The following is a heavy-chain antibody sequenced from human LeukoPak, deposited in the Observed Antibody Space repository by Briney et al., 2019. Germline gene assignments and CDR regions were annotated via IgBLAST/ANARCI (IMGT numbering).Heavy chain of an antibody. D-gene: IGHD2-2*03. CDR3: AKHGYCSGISCFFDF. V-gene: IGHV3-23*01. CDR2: ISGSGPYT. Sequence: GGSLRLSCAASGFTFSSYAMSWVRQTPGKGLEWVSGISGSGPYTFYTDSVKGRFTISRDSSKNTLYLQMNSLRAEDTALYYCAKHGYCSGISCFFDFWGQGTLVTVSS. CDR1: GFTFSSYA. J-gene: IGHJ4*02.